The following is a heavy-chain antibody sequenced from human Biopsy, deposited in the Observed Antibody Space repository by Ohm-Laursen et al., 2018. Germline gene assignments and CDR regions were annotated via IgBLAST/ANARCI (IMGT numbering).Heavy chain of an antibody. Sequence: GASVKVSCQASGYTFTSYDITWVRQASGQGPEWIGWLNPVSGNSNFGQKFRGRVTVTSDTSTSTAYMELSGLTSDDTATYYCGRAVRNQLLTDPWGQGTLVTATS. CDR3: GRAVRNQLLTDP. D-gene: IGHD1-7*01. V-gene: IGHV1-8*01. J-gene: IGHJ5*02. CDR2: LNPVSGNS. CDR1: GYTFTSYD.